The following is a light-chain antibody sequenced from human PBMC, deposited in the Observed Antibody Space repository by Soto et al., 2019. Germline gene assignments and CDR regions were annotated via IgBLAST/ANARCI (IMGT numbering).Light chain of an antibody. J-gene: IGKJ4*01. V-gene: IGKV1-9*01. CDR3: QQLDSYPLT. CDR1: QDISNF. Sequence: DIQLTQSPSFLSASVGDRFTITCRASQDISNFLAWFQQKPGRAPKLLIYAVFTLQSGVPSRFSGSGSGAEFTLTISSLQPEDFATYYCQQLDSYPLTFGGGTTGDIK. CDR2: AVF.